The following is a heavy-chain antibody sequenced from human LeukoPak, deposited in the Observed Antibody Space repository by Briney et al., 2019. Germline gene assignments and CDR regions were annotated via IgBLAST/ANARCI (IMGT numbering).Heavy chain of an antibody. Sequence: ASVNVSCKASGYTFTSYAMNWVRQAPGQGLEWMGWINTNTGNPTYAQGFTGRFVFSLDTSVSTAYLQISSLKAEDTAVYYCARGHYSDSGSYPPGGVRIDYWGQGTLVTVSS. D-gene: IGHD3-10*01. CDR3: ARGHYSDSGSYPPGGVRIDY. CDR2: INTNTGNP. J-gene: IGHJ4*02. V-gene: IGHV7-4-1*02. CDR1: GYTFTSYA.